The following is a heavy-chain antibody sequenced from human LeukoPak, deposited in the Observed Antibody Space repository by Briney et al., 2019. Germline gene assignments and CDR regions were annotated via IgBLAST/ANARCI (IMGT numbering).Heavy chain of an antibody. CDR3: ARTQRSGSYYWYGMDV. CDR2: IYPGDSDT. V-gene: IGHV5-51*01. CDR1: EYSFTSYW. Sequence: GESLKISCKGSEYSFTSYWIGWVRQMPGKGLEWMGIIYPGDSDTRYSPSFQGQVTISADKSISTAYLQWSSLKASDTAMYYCARTQRSGSYYWYGMDVWGQGTTVTVSS. J-gene: IGHJ6*02. D-gene: IGHD1-26*01.